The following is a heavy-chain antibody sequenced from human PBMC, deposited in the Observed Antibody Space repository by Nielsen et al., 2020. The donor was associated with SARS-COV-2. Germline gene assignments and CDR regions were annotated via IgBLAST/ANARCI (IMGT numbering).Heavy chain of an antibody. D-gene: IGHD2-21*01. J-gene: IGHJ4*02. V-gene: IGHV3-23*01. CDR3: ARFGLWGDHGRVIPYYFDY. CDR2: ISARTGNI. Sequence: GESLKISCAASGFTFSSYAMSWVRQTPGTGLEWVSTISARTGNIYYADSVKGRFTISRDNSKNTLYLQMNSLRAEDTAVYYCARFGLWGDHGRVIPYYFDYWGQGTLVTVSS. CDR1: GFTFSSYA.